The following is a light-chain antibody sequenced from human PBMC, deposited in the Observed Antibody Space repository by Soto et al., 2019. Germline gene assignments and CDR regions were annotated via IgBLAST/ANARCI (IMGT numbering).Light chain of an antibody. Sequence: EIVLTQSPGTLSLSPGERATLSCRASQSVSSSYLAWYQQKPAQAPRLLIYGASSRATGIPDRFSGSGSGTDFTLTISRLEPEDFAVYYCQQYGSSHTFGGGTKVDIK. CDR2: GAS. CDR1: QSVSSSY. J-gene: IGKJ4*01. CDR3: QQYGSSHT. V-gene: IGKV3-20*01.